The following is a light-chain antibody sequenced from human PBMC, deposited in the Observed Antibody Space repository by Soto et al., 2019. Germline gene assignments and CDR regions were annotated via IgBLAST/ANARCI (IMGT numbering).Light chain of an antibody. V-gene: IGKV1-39*01. J-gene: IGKJ1*01. CDR2: DAA. CDR3: QQSYSSHMWT. Sequence: DIQMTQSPYSLSAAVGDRVTIAWRASQNINTYLNWYQQKPGKAPKLLIFDAASLQSGVPSRFSGSGSGTDFTLTISSLKTEDSATYYCQQSYSSHMWTFGQGTKVDIK. CDR1: QNINTY.